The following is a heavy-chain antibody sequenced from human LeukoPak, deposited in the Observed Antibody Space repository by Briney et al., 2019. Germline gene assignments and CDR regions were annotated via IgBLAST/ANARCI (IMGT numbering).Heavy chain of an antibody. J-gene: IGHJ6*03. CDR3: VRQSRIFGIIRPGYMDV. Sequence: SETLSLTCAVYGGSFSGYYWSWIRQPPGKGLEWIGEINHSGSTNYNPSLKSRVTISVDTSKNQFSLKLSSVTAADTAMYWCVRQSRIFGIIRPGYMDVWGKGIMVSVSS. V-gene: IGHV4-34*01. CDR2: INHSGST. D-gene: IGHD3-3*01. CDR1: GGSFSGYY.